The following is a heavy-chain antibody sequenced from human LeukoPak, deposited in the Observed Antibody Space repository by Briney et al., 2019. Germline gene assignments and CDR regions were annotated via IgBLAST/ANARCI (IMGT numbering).Heavy chain of an antibody. CDR1: GFTFTSYA. J-gene: IGHJ3*02. V-gene: IGHV7-4-1*02. D-gene: IGHD2-21*01. CDR2: INTNTGNP. CDR3: ARELPQRAFDI. Sequence: GGSLRLSCAASGFTFTSYAMNWVRQAPGQGLEWMGWINTNTGNPTYAQGFTGRFVFSLDTSVSTAYLQISSLKAEDTAVYYCARELPQRAFDIWGQGTMVTVSS.